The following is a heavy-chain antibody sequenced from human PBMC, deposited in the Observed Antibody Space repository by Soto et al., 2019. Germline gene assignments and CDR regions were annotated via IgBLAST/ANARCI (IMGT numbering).Heavy chain of an antibody. V-gene: IGHV1-69*02. J-gene: IGHJ4*02. CDR2: IIPILGIA. D-gene: IGHD3-22*01. CDR1: GGTFSSYT. CDR3: AVVHYYDSSGYFDY. Sequence: QVQLVQSGAEVKKPGSSVKVSCKASGGTFSSYTISWVRQAPGQGLEWMGRIIPILGIANYAQKFQGRVTITEDKSTRTAYMELSSLRSEDTAVYYCAVVHYYDSSGYFDYWGQGTLVTVSS.